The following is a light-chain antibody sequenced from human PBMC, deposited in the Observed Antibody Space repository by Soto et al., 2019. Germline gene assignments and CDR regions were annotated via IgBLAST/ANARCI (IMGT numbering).Light chain of an antibody. J-gene: IGKJ5*01. CDR1: QVISSW. CDR2: GTS. V-gene: IGKV1D-12*01. CDR3: QQANSFPFT. Sequence: DIQMTQSPSSVSASVVDRVTITFLASQVISSWLAWYQQKPGKAPKVLIYGTSTLQSGVPSRFSGAGSGTSFTLTINGLQPEDFATYYCQQANSFPFTFGQGTRLEIK.